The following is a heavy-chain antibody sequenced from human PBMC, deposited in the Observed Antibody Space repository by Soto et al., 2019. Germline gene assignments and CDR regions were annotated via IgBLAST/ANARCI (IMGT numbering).Heavy chain of an antibody. J-gene: IGHJ4*02. CDR1: GGSISSYY. V-gene: IGHV4-59*01. CDR2: IYYSGGT. Sequence: QVQLQESGPGLVKPSETLSLTCTVSGGSISSYYWSWIRQPPGKGLEWIGCIYYSGGTNYNPSLKSRVTSSLDTSKNQFSLKLSSVTAADTAVYYCVRSYCSGGTCLLYYFDYWGQGTLVTVSS. D-gene: IGHD2-15*01. CDR3: VRSYCSGGTCLLYYFDY.